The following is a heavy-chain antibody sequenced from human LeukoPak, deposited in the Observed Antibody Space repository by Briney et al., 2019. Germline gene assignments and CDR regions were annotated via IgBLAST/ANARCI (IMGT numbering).Heavy chain of an antibody. CDR3: ARDNYYGSGSYALGASYWFDP. D-gene: IGHD3-10*01. CDR2: INHSGST. V-gene: IGHV4-34*01. Sequence: PSETLSLTCAVYGGSFSGYYWSWIRQPPGKGLEWIGEINHSGSTNYNPSLKSRVTISVDTSKNQFSLKLSSVTAADTAVYYCARDNYYGSGSYALGASYWFDPWGQGTLVTVSS. J-gene: IGHJ5*02. CDR1: GGSFSGYY.